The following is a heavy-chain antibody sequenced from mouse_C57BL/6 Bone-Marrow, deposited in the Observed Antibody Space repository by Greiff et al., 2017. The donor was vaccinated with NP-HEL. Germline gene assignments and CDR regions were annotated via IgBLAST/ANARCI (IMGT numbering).Heavy chain of an antibody. V-gene: IGHV1-69*01. J-gene: IGHJ4*01. CDR2: IDPSDSYT. D-gene: IGHD3-3*01. CDR3: AREGTAPYAMDY. CDR1: GYTFTSYW. Sequence: VQLQQPGAELVMPGASVKLSCKASGYTFTSYWMHWVKQRPGQGLEWIGEIDPSDSYTNYNQKFKGKSTLTVYKSSSTAYMQLSSLTSEDSAVYYCAREGTAPYAMDYWGQGTSVTVSS.